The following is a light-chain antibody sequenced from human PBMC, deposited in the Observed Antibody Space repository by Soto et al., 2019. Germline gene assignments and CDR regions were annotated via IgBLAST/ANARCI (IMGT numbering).Light chain of an antibody. Sequence: QSVLTQPASVSGSPGQSITISCTGTSSDVGGYNSVSWYRQHPHKAPQLIIYKGTQRPSGVSNRISGATSGNAASLTISGLQADDEADYFCCSSAPESTYVFGTGTKLTVL. CDR2: KGT. CDR1: SSDVGGYNS. CDR3: CSSAPESTYV. V-gene: IGLV2-23*01. J-gene: IGLJ1*01.